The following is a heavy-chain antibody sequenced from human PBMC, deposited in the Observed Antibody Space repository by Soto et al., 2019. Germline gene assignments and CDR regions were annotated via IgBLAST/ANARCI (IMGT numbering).Heavy chain of an antibody. CDR3: AKVQGVVAAFLFDAFDI. J-gene: IGHJ3*02. Sequence: GGSLRLSFAAPGITFYSYSMGWGPPAPGKGLEWVSVISGRGGSTYYADSVKGRFTISRDNSKNTLYLQMNSLRAEDTAVYYCAKVQGVVAAFLFDAFDIWGQGTMVTVSS. CDR2: ISGRGGST. CDR1: GITFYSYS. D-gene: IGHD2-15*01. V-gene: IGHV3-23*01.